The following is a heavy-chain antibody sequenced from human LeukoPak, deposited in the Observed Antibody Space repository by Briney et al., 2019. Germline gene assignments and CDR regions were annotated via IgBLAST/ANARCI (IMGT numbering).Heavy chain of an antibody. CDR3: ARVYSGSYFAQQHYFDY. Sequence: PSETLSLTCTVSGGSISTYYWGRIRQPPGKGLEWIGYIYYSGSTNYNPSLKSRVTISVDTSKNQFSLKLSSVTAADTAVYYCARVYSGSYFAQQHYFDYWGQGTLVTVSS. D-gene: IGHD1-26*01. CDR2: IYYSGST. V-gene: IGHV4-59*01. J-gene: IGHJ4*02. CDR1: GGSISTYY.